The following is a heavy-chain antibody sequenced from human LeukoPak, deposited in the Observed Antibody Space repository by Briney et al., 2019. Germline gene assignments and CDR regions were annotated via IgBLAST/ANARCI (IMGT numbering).Heavy chain of an antibody. J-gene: IGHJ3*02. D-gene: IGHD1-26*01. CDR1: GGSFSGYY. V-gene: IGHV4-34*01. CDR3: ARKLRRVGAIDAFDI. CDR2: INHSGST. Sequence: SETLSLTCAVYGGSFSGYYWSWIRQPPGTPPPPPGEINHSGSTNYNPSLKSRVTISVDTSKNQFSLKLSSVTAADTAVYYCARKLRRVGAIDAFDIWGQGTMVTVSS.